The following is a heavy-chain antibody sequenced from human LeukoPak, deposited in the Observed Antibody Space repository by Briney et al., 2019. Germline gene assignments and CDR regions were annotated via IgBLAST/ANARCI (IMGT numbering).Heavy chain of an antibody. CDR3: ARDVGYYGSGSYYNEVTNWFDP. J-gene: IGHJ5*02. D-gene: IGHD3-10*01. CDR1: GYTFTGYY. Sequence: GASVKVSCKASGYTFTGYYMHWVRQAPGQGLEWMGWINPNSGGTNYAQKFQGWVTMTRDTSISTAYMELSRLRSDDTAVYHCARDVGYYGSGSYYNEVTNWFDPWGQGTLVTVSS. CDR2: INPNSGGT. V-gene: IGHV1-2*04.